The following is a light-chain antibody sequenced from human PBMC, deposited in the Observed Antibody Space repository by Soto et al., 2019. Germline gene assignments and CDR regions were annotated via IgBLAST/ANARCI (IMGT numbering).Light chain of an antibody. CDR3: QQSYNTTWT. Sequence: DIQMTQSPSSLSASVGDRVTITCRASQGISTYLNWYQQKPGKAPKLLIYAASSLQSGVPSRFSASGSETDFTLTISSLQPEDFATYSCQQSYNTTWTFGQGTKVDIK. CDR1: QGISTY. J-gene: IGKJ1*01. V-gene: IGKV1-39*01. CDR2: AAS.